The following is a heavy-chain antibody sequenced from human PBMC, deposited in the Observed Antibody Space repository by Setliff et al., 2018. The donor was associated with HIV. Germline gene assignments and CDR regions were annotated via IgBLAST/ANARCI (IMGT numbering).Heavy chain of an antibody. J-gene: IGHJ4*02. V-gene: IGHV3-23*01. Sequence: GGSLRLSCAASGFTFSNYAMAWVRQAPGKGLEWVSALSGPTGDTFYAESVKGRFTISRDISKSTLYLEMNSLRAEDTAIYYCAKDRSPTISPYYFDYWGQGALVTVSS. CDR3: AKDRSPTISPYYFDY. CDR1: GFTFSNYA. D-gene: IGHD1-1*01. CDR2: LSGPTGDT.